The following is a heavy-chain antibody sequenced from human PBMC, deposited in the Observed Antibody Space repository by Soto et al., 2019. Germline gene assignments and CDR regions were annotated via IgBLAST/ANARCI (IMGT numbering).Heavy chain of an antibody. J-gene: IGHJ6*02. CDR2: ISGSGGST. CDR1: GFTFSSYA. CDR3: ARVPTSSPSSLKAYDYGMDV. Sequence: GGSLRLSCAASGFTFSSYAMSWVRQAPGKGLEWVSAISGSGGSTYYADSVKGRFTISRDNSKNTLYLQMNSLRADDTAVYYCARVPTSSPSSLKAYDYGMDVWGQGTPVSVS. D-gene: IGHD2-2*01. V-gene: IGHV3-23*01.